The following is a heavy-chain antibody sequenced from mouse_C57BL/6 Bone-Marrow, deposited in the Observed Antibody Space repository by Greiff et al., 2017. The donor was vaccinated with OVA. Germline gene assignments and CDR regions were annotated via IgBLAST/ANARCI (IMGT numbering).Heavy chain of an antibody. CDR1: GYTFTSYW. V-gene: IGHV1-64*01. Sequence: VQLQQPGAELVKPGASVKLSCKASGYTFTSYWMHWVKQRPGQGLEWIGMIHPNSGSTNYNEKFKSKATLTVDKSSSTAYMQLSSLTSEDSAVYYCASPLKADYAMDYWGQGTSVTVSS. CDR2: IHPNSGST. CDR3: ASPLKADYAMDY. J-gene: IGHJ4*01.